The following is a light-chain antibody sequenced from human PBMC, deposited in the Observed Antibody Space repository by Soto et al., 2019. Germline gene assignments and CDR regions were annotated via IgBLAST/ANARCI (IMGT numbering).Light chain of an antibody. V-gene: IGLV2-8*01. CDR2: EVT. CDR1: SSDVGSYNY. J-gene: IGLJ1*01. CDR3: SSYAGSNTRYL. Sequence: QSVLTQPHSASGSPGQSVTISCTGASSDVGSYNYVSWYQQHPGKAPKVIIYEVTKRPSGVPDRFSGSKSGNTASLTVSGLQAEDEADYYCSSYAGSNTRYLFGSGTKVTVL.